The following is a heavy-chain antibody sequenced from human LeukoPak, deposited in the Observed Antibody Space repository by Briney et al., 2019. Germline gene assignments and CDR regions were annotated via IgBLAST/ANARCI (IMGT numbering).Heavy chain of an antibody. J-gene: IGHJ4*02. CDR1: GFTFSSYG. Sequence: KSGGSLRLSCAASGFTFSSYGMHWVRQAPGKGLEWVAVIWYDGSNEYYADSVKGRFTISRDNSKNTLYLQMNSLRAEDTAVYYCARPSHRYDSSGYYGFDYWGQGTLVTVSS. CDR2: IWYDGSNE. CDR3: ARPSHRYDSSGYYGFDY. V-gene: IGHV3-33*01. D-gene: IGHD3-22*01.